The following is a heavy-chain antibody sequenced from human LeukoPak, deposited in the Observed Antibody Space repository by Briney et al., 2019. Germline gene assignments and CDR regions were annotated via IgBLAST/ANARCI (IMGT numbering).Heavy chain of an antibody. CDR1: GYNFADWW. J-gene: IGHJ4*02. CDR2: IYPVNSDT. V-gene: IGHV5-51*01. CDR3: ARHVQRSSWDNFDY. Sequence: GESLKISCKGSGYNFADWWIGWVRQMPGKGLEYMGTIYPVNSDTKYSPSFEGQVTISADRSISTAYLQWSSLKASDTAIYYCARHVQRSSWDNFDYWGQGTLVTVSS. D-gene: IGHD6-13*01.